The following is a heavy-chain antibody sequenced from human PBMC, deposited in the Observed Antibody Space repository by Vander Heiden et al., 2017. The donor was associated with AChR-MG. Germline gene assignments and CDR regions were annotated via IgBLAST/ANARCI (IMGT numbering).Heavy chain of an antibody. CDR2: DEPEDGET. Sequence: QVQLVQSGAEVKKPGASVKVSCEVSGSTPTDLSIHGVRQGPGKGLEWMGGDEPEDGETIYAQKLQGRVTMTEDTSTDTAYMERSSMRSEEPAVYYCATFIVGCERATSSGGKLVDYWGQGTLVTVSS. V-gene: IGHV1-24*01. D-gene: IGHD3-10*01. CDR3: ATFIVGCERATSSGGKLVDY. CDR1: GSTPTDLS. J-gene: IGHJ4*02.